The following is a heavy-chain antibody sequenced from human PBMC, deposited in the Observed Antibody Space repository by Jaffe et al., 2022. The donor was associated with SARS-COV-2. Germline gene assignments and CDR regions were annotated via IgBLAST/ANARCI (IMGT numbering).Heavy chain of an antibody. J-gene: IGHJ4*02. CDR3: TADSPGQGAGELDY. V-gene: IGHV3-15*01. CDR2: IKSKGAGGTT. Sequence: EVQLVESGGGLVKPEESLRLSCAASGFTFSDAWMIWVRQAPGKGLEWVGRIKSKGAGGTTDYAGYVTGRFSISRDDSKSTLYLQMNSLKTEDTAMYYCTADSPGQGAGELDYWGQGMLVTVSS. CDR1: GFTFSDAW. D-gene: IGHD6-19*01.